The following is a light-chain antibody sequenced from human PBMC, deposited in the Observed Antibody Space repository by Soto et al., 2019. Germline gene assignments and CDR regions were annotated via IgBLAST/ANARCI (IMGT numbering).Light chain of an antibody. CDR1: SSNIGAGYD. J-gene: IGLJ1*01. CDR2: GNS. V-gene: IGLV1-40*01. Sequence: VLTQPPSVSGAPGQRVTISCTGSSSNIGAGYDVHWYQQLPGTAPKLLIYGNSNRPSGVPDRFSGSKPGTSASLAITGLQAEDEADYYCQSYDSSLSGYVFGTGTKVTVL. CDR3: QSYDSSLSGYV.